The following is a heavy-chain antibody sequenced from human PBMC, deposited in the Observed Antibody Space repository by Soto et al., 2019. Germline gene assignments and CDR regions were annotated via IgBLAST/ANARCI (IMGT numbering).Heavy chain of an antibody. CDR1: GGSISSYS. V-gene: IGHV4-59*01. J-gene: IGHJ3*02. D-gene: IGHD6-13*01. CDR2: IYYSGNT. CDR3: ARAVRSSWYSDAFDI. Sequence: QVQLQESGPGLVKPSETLSLTCTVSGGSISSYSWSWIRQPPGKGLEWIGNIYYSGNTKYNSSLKRRVTISVDTSKNHFSLKLSSVTAADTAVFYCARAVRSSWYSDAFDIWGHGTMVTVSS.